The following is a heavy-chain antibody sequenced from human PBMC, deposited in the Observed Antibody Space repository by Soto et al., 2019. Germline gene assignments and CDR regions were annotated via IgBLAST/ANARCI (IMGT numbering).Heavy chain of an antibody. CDR2: IYYSGST. V-gene: IGHV4-31*03. CDR3: ARVGATTLKWVIDY. J-gene: IGHJ4*02. D-gene: IGHD1-26*01. CDR1: GGSISSGGYY. Sequence: PSETLSLTCTVSGGSISSGGYYWTWIRQHPGKGLEWIGYIYYSGSTYYNPSLKSRVTISVDTSKNQFSLKLSSVTAADTAVYYCARVGATTLKWVIDYWGQGTLVTVSS.